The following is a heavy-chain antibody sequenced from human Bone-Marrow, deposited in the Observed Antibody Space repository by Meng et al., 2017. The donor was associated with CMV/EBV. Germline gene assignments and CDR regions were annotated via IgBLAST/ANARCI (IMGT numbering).Heavy chain of an antibody. Sequence: ASVKVSCKVSGYTLTELSRHWVRQAPGKGLEWMGGFDPEDGETIYAQKFQGRVTMTRDTSISTAYMELSRLRSDDTAVYYCARVSHSSSGWRGPFDYWGQGTLVTVSS. J-gene: IGHJ4*02. CDR2: FDPEDGET. V-gene: IGHV1-24*01. D-gene: IGHD6-19*01. CDR3: ARVSHSSSGWRGPFDY. CDR1: GYTLTELS.